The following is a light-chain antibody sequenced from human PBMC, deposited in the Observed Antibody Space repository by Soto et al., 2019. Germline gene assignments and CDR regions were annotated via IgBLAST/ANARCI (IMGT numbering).Light chain of an antibody. CDR3: QQYGTSSWYT. J-gene: IGKJ2*01. CDR2: GTS. CDR1: QSVRSSY. Sequence: IVLTQSPGTLSLSPGERATLSCRASQSVRSSYLAWYQQKPGQAPRLLIYGTSTRATGIPDRFSGSGSGTDFTLTISRLEPEDSAVYYCQQYGTSSWYTFGQGTKLEIK. V-gene: IGKV3-20*01.